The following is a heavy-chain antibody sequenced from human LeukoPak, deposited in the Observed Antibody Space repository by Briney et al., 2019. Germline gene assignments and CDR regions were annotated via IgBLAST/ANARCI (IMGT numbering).Heavy chain of an antibody. Sequence: SETLSLTCTVSGGSISSYYWSWIRQPPGKGLEWIGYIYYSGSTNYNPSLKSRVTISVDTSKNQFSLKLSSVTAADTAVYYCALSDVDTAMVDYWGQGTLVTVSS. V-gene: IGHV4-59*01. CDR2: IYYSGST. CDR3: ALSDVDTAMVDY. J-gene: IGHJ4*02. CDR1: GGSISSYY. D-gene: IGHD5-18*01.